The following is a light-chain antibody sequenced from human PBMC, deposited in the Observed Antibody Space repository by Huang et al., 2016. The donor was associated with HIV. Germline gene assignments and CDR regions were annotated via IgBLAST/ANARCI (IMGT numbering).Light chain of an antibody. V-gene: IGKV3-15*01. CDR3: QQYNNWPYT. CDR1: QSVSRN. Sequence: EIVMTQSPATLSVSPGERAPLSCRASQSVSRNLAWHQQKPGQAPRPLIYGTSTRATGIPARFSVSGSGTEFTLTISSLQSEDFAVYYCQQYNNWPYTFGQGTKLEIK. CDR2: GTS. J-gene: IGKJ2*01.